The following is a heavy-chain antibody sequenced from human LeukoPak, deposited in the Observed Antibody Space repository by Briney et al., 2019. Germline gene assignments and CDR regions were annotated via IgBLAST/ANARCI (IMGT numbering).Heavy chain of an antibody. CDR1: GYTFTGYY. Sequence: ASVKVSCKASGYTFTGYYMHWVRQAPGQGLGWMGIINPSGGSTSYAQKFQGRVTMTRDTSTSTVYMELSSLRSEDTAVYYCARAYGSGSYTLLFFDYWGQGTLVTVSS. CDR2: INPSGGST. V-gene: IGHV1-46*01. CDR3: ARAYGSGSYTLLFFDY. J-gene: IGHJ4*02. D-gene: IGHD3-10*01.